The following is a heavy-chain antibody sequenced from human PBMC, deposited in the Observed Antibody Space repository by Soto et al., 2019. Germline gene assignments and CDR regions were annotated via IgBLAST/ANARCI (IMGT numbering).Heavy chain of an antibody. CDR2: ISSSSSYR. J-gene: IGHJ3*02. CDR1: RFSLSDYY. D-gene: IGHD3-3*01. CDR3: ARDRPPHGGFDM. V-gene: IGHV3-11*06. Sequence: RLPWSPCRFSLSDYYMSWIRQAPGKGLEWLPYISSSSSYRNYADSVKGRFTISRDTAKNTLYLQMNSLRPDHTAVSYCARDRPPHGGFDMWGQGTMVTVS.